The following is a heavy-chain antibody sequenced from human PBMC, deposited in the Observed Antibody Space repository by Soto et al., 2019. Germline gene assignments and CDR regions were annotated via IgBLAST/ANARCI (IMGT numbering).Heavy chain of an antibody. CDR1: GYTFTSYA. V-gene: IGHV1-69*13. J-gene: IGHJ6*02. CDR3: ARCSGGSCYSYYYYGMDV. Sequence: QVQLVQSGAEVKKPGASVKVSCKASGYTFTSYAISWVRQAPGQGLEWMGGIIPIFGTANYAQKFQGRVTITADESTSTAYMELSSLRSEDTAVYYCARCSGGSCYSYYYYGMDVWGQGTTVTVSS. CDR2: IIPIFGTA. D-gene: IGHD2-15*01.